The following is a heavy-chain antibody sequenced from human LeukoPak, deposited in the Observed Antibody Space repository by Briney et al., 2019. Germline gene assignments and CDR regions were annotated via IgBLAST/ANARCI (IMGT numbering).Heavy chain of an antibody. CDR2: ISSSGSTI. D-gene: IGHD3-10*02. Sequence: GGSLRLSCSASGFTFSGYWMAWVRQAPGKGVEWVSYISSSGSTIYYADSVKGRFTISRDNAKNSLYLQMNSLRAEDTAVYYCAELGITMIGGVWGKGTTVTISS. V-gene: IGHV3-48*03. CDR3: AELGITMIGGV. J-gene: IGHJ6*04. CDR1: GFTFSGYW.